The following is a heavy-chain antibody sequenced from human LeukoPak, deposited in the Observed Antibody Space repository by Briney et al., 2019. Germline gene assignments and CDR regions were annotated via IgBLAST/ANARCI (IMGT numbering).Heavy chain of an antibody. CDR2: ISGSGGST. D-gene: IGHD1-7*01. CDR1: GFTFSSHA. V-gene: IGHV3-23*01. CDR3: AKTLTGTKYYFDY. Sequence: PGGSLRLSCAASGFTFSSHAMSWVRQAPGKGLEWVSAISGSGGSTYYADSVKGRFTISRDNSKNTLYLQMNSLRAEDTAVYYCAKTLTGTKYYFDYWGQGTLVTVSS. J-gene: IGHJ4*02.